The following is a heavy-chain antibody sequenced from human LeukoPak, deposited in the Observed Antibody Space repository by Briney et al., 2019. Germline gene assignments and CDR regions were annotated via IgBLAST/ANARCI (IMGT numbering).Heavy chain of an antibody. CDR1: GFTFSNYA. D-gene: IGHD3-9*01. J-gene: IGHJ4*02. V-gene: IGHV3-23*01. Sequence: GESLRLSCAASGFTFSNYAMSWVRQAPGKGLEWVSAITGSGGNTYYADSVKGRFTISRDNSKNTVFLQMNSPRAEDTAVYYCAKWGDYDVLTGYYVSDYWGQGTLVTVSS. CDR3: AKWGDYDVLTGYYVSDY. CDR2: ITGSGGNT.